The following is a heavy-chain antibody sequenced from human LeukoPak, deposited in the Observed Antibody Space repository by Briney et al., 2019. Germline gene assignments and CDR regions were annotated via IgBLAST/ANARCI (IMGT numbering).Heavy chain of an antibody. CDR1: GFTFSSYW. CDR3: ARVAGGWLYYFDY. Sequence: GSLRLSCAASGFTFSSYWMHWVRQAPGKGLEWVANIKQDGSEKYYVDSVKGRFTISRDNAKNSLYLQMNSLRAEDTAVYYCARVAGGWLYYFDYWGQGTLVTVSS. D-gene: IGHD5-12*01. V-gene: IGHV3-7*01. CDR2: IKQDGSEK. J-gene: IGHJ4*02.